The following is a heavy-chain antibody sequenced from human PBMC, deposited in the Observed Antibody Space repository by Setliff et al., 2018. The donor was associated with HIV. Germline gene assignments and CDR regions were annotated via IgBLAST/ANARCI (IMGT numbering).Heavy chain of an antibody. Sequence: ASVKVSCKASGYTFTGYYMHWVRQAPGQGLEWMGRINPNSGGTNYAQKFQGRVTMTRDTSISTAYMELSRLRSDDTAVYYCARVQWVVSSNVGLDYWGQGTLVTVSS. V-gene: IGHV1-2*06. J-gene: IGHJ4*02. D-gene: IGHD6-19*01. CDR1: GYTFTGYY. CDR3: ARVQWVVSSNVGLDY. CDR2: INPNSGGT.